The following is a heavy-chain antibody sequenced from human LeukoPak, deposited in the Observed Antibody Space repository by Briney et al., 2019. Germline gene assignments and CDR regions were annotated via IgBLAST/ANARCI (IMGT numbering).Heavy chain of an antibody. Sequence: PGGSLRLSCAASGFTFDDYGMSWVRQVPGKGLEWVSGINWNGSGAGYADSVKGRFTISRDNAKHSLYLQMNSLRAEDTAVYYCARCPYSFGFAPPQYWGQGTLVTVSS. CDR3: ARCPYSFGFAPPQY. J-gene: IGHJ4*02. V-gene: IGHV3-20*04. D-gene: IGHD5-18*01. CDR2: INWNGSGA. CDR1: GFTFDDYG.